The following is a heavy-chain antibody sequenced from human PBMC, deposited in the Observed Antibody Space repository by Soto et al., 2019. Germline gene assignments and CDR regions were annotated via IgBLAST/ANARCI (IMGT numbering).Heavy chain of an antibody. D-gene: IGHD6-19*01. CDR3: AHRGGCSAASCFSNYFDA. J-gene: IGHJ5*02. CDR2: VYWDGDE. V-gene: IGHV2-5*02. Sequence: QITLKESGPALVRPTQALTLTCTFSGFSLTTSGVGVAWIRQPPGKALECLALVYWDGDERFNPSLRNRLTLSNDTSKNRVVLTMTNMDPVDTGTYYCAHRGGCSAASCFSNYFDAWGQGARVTVSS. CDR1: GFSLTTSGVG.